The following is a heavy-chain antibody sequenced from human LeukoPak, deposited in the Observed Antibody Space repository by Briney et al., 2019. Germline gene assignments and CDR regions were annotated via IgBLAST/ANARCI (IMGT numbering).Heavy chain of an antibody. CDR3: ASWEVVGAYFDY. CDR1: GFTFSNYG. J-gene: IGHJ4*02. CDR2: IRNKANSYTT. V-gene: IGHV3-72*01. D-gene: IGHD1-26*01. Sequence: GGSLRLSCAASGFTFSNYGMHWVRQAPGKGLKWVGRIRNKANSYTTEYAASVQGRFTISRDDSKNSLYLQMNSLKTEDTAVYYCASWEVVGAYFDYWGQGTLVTVSS.